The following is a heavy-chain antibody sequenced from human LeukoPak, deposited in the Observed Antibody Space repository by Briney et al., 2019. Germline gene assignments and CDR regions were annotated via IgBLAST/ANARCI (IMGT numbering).Heavy chain of an antibody. J-gene: IGHJ6*02. CDR3: ARGGDSSGYLNHYYYGMDV. CDR2: IHYSGST. D-gene: IGHD5-18*01. Sequence: SETLSLTCIVSGGSTRNYYWNWIRQSPGKGLEWIGFIHYSGSTYYRPTLKSRVTMSVDTSKNQFSLKLTSVTAADTAVYYCARGGDSSGYLNHYYYGMDVWDQGTTVTVSS. V-gene: IGHV4-59*01. CDR1: GGSTRNYY.